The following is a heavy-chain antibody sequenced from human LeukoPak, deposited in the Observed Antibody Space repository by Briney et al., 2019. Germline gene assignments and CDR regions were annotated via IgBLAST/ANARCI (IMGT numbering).Heavy chain of an antibody. V-gene: IGHV1-2*02. D-gene: IGHD6-13*01. CDR1: GYTFTGNF. CDR2: INPNSGGT. CDR3: ARERPNSSSWYARWFDP. Sequence: ASVKVSCKASGYTFTGNFMHWVRQAPGQGLEWMGWINPNSGGTNYAQKFQGRVTMTRDTSISTAYMELSRLKSDDTVVYYCARERPNSSSWYARWFDPWGQGTLVTVSS. J-gene: IGHJ5*02.